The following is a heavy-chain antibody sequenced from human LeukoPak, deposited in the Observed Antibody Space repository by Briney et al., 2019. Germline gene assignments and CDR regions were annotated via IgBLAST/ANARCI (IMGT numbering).Heavy chain of an antibody. CDR3: ARGGPNRYSSGLIDY. CDR1: GGSISSYY. V-gene: IGHV4-59*01. D-gene: IGHD6-19*01. J-gene: IGHJ4*02. CDR2: IYYSGST. Sequence: PSETLSLTCTVSGGSISSYYWSWIRQPPGKGLEWIGYIYYSGSTNYNPSLKSRVTISVDTSKNQFSLKLSSVTAADTAVYYCARGGPNRYSSGLIDYWAREPWSPSPQ.